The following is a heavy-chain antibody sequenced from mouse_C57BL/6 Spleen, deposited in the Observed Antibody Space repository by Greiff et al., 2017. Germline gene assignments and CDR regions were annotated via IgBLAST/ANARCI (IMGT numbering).Heavy chain of an antibody. CDR2: ISSGSSTI. V-gene: IGHV5-17*01. CDR3: ARGLPSLSMDY. CDR1: GFTFSDYG. D-gene: IGHD3-1*01. J-gene: IGHJ4*01. Sequence: EVKLVESGGGLVKPGGSLKLSCAASGFTFSDYGMHWVRQAPEKGLEWVAYISSGSSTIYYADTVKGRFTISRDNAKNTLFLQMTSLRSEDTAMYYCARGLPSLSMDYWGQGTSGTVSS.